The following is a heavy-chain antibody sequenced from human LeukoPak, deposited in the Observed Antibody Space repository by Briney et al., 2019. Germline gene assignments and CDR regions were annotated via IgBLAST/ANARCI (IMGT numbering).Heavy chain of an antibody. J-gene: IGHJ4*02. Sequence: GGSLRLSCAASEFSVGSNYMTWVRQAPGKGLEWVSLIYSGGSTYYADSVKGRFTISRDNSKNTLYLQMNSLRAEDTAVYYCAKEYSPFTMVRGVVDYWGQGTLVTVSS. D-gene: IGHD3-10*01. CDR1: EFSVGSNY. CDR2: IYSGGST. V-gene: IGHV3-66*01. CDR3: AKEYSPFTMVRGVVDY.